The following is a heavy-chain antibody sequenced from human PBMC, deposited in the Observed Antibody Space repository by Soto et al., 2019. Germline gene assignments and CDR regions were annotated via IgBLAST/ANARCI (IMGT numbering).Heavy chain of an antibody. D-gene: IGHD3-16*01. J-gene: IGHJ5*02. CDR1: GYTLTGLS. CDR2: FDPEDGET. CDR3: ATTRYVETNNWFDP. Sequence: ASVKVSCKVSGYTLTGLSMHWVRQAPVKGLEWMGGFDPEDGETIYAQKFQGRVTMTEDTSTDTAYMELSSLRSEDTAVYYCATTRYVETNNWFDPWGQGTLVTVSS. V-gene: IGHV1-24*01.